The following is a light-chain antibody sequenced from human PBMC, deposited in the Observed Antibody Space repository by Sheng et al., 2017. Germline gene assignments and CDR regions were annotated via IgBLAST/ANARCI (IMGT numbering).Light chain of an antibody. CDR2: AAY. J-gene: IGKJ4*01. Sequence: EIVLTQSPGTMSLFPGERATLSCRASQYISGSYLSWYQQRPGQAPRLLIYAAYSRATGIPDRFGGSGSGTDFTLTISRLQPEDSAVYYCQQRSTWPLTFGGGTKVEIK. CDR1: QYISGSY. V-gene: IGKV3D-20*02. CDR3: QQRSTWPLT.